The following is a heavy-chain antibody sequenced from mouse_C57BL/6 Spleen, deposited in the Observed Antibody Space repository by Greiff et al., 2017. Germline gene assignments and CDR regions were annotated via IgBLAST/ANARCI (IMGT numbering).Heavy chain of an antibody. Sequence: QVHVKQSGAELVRPGASVKLSCKASGYTFTDYYINWVKQRPGQGLEWIARIYPGSGNTYYNEKFKGKATLTAEKSSSTAYMQLSSLTSEDSAFYFCARVGQLRLRGAMDYWGQGTSVTVSS. CDR1: GYTFTDYY. J-gene: IGHJ4*01. V-gene: IGHV1-76*01. CDR3: ARVGQLRLRGAMDY. D-gene: IGHD3-2*02. CDR2: IYPGSGNT.